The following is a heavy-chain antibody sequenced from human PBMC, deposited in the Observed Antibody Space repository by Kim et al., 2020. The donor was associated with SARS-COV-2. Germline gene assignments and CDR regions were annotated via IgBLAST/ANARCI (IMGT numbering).Heavy chain of an antibody. Sequence: SETLSLTCAVYGGSFSGYYWSWIRQPPGKGLEWIGEINHSGSTNYNPSLKSRVTISVDTSKNQFSLKLSSVTAADTAVYYCATSYRGYCSSTSCYRVYDYWGQGTLVTVSS. D-gene: IGHD2-2*01. V-gene: IGHV4-34*01. CDR1: GGSFSGYY. CDR2: INHSGST. CDR3: ATSYRGYCSSTSCYRVYDY. J-gene: IGHJ4*02.